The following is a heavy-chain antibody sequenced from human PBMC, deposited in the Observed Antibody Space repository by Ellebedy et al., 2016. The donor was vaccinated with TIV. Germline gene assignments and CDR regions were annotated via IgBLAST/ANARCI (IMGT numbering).Heavy chain of an antibody. J-gene: IGHJ6*02. CDR3: ARDSYGMDV. CDR2: ISYDGSNK. CDR1: GLTFRTYA. Sequence: LSLTCAASGLTFRTYAMHWVRQAPGKGLEWVAVISYDGSNKNYADSVKGRFTISRDNSMNTLYLQMDSLRPEDTAVFYCARDSYGMDVWGQGTTVTVSS. D-gene: IGHD3-10*01. V-gene: IGHV3-30-3*01.